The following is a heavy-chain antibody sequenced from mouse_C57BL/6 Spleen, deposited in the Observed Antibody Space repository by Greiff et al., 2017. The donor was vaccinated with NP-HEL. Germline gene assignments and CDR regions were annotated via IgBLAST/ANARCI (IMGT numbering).Heavy chain of an antibody. CDR1: GFTFSSYA. Sequence: EVKLVESGEGLVKPGGSLKLSCAASGFTFSSYAMSWVRQTPEKRLEWVAYISSGGDYIYYADTVKGRFTISRDNARNTLYLQMSSLKSEDTAMYYCTRDGWITTVVATDYYAMDYWGQGTSVTVSS. CDR2: ISSGGDYI. CDR3: TRDGWITTVVATDYYAMDY. D-gene: IGHD1-1*01. V-gene: IGHV5-9-1*02. J-gene: IGHJ4*01.